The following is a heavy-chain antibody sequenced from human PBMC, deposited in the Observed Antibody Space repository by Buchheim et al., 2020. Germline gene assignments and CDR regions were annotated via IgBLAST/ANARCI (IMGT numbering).Heavy chain of an antibody. CDR3: ASEEIAARPMVFDY. Sequence: EVRLVESGGGLVQPGGSLRLSCAASGFTFSSYSMNWVRQAPGKGLEWVSYISSSSSTIYYADSVKGRFTISRDNAKNSLYLQMNSLRAEDTAVYYCASEEIAARPMVFDYWGQGTL. J-gene: IGHJ4*02. CDR1: GFTFSSYS. D-gene: IGHD6-6*01. V-gene: IGHV3-48*01. CDR2: ISSSSSTI.